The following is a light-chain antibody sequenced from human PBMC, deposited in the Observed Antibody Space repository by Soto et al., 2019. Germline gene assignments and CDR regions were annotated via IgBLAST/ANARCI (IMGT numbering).Light chain of an antibody. CDR1: QSVTSAY. V-gene: IGKV3-20*01. J-gene: IGKJ1*01. CDR2: GAS. CDR3: QQYDSSPTT. Sequence: VVLLHSPCTLSLSLGEKVTLSSTARQSVTSAYLAWYHQKPGQPPRLLIYGASSRATGIPDRFSGGGSGTDFTLTISRLEPEDFAVYYCQQYDSSPTTFGQGTKVDIK.